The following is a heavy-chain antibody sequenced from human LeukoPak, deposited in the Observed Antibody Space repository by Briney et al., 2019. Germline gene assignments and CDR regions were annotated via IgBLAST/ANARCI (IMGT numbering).Heavy chain of an antibody. CDR3: ARDLRFLDYGMDV. J-gene: IGHJ6*02. CDR1: GFTFSSYS. CDR2: ISSSSSYI. V-gene: IGHV3-21*01. D-gene: IGHD3-3*01. Sequence: PGGSLRLPCAASGFTFSSYSMNWVRQAPGKGLEWVSSISSSSSYIYYADSVKGRFTISRDNAKNSLYLQMNSLRAEDTAVYYCARDLRFLDYGMDVWGQGTTVTVSS.